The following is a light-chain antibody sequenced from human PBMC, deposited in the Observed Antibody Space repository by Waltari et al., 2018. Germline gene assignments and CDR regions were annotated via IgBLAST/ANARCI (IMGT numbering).Light chain of an antibody. CDR2: EVS. CDR3: TSYTGGSTV. J-gene: IGLJ3*02. Sequence: QSALTQPASVSGSPGQSITISCTGTSSDVGAYNYVSWYQQPPGKAPKLMIYEVSNRHSGVSDRFSGSKSGNTASLTISGLQAEDEADYFCTSYTGGSTVFGGGTKLTVL. V-gene: IGLV2-14*01. CDR1: SSDVGAYNY.